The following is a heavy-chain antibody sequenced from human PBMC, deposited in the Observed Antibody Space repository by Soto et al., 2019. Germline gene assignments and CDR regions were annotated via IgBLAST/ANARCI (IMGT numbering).Heavy chain of an antibody. V-gene: IGHV3-74*01. CDR2: ISSDGSST. D-gene: IGHD2-2*01. Sequence: EVQLVESGGGLVQPGGSLRLSCAASGFTLSNYWMHWARQAPGKGLVWVSRISSDGSSTNYADSLKGRFTISRDNAKTTLHLKMNSLRAEDTAVYYCARVPYCSSSSCYSYFDSWGQGTLVTVSS. CDR1: GFTLSNYW. J-gene: IGHJ4*02. CDR3: ARVPYCSSSSCYSYFDS.